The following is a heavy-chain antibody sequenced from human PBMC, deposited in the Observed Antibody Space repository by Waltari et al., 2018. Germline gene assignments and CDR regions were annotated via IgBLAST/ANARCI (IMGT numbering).Heavy chain of an antibody. CDR2: INGDGSRT. D-gene: IGHD3-16*01. CDR3: ARDQGTGGGEIDY. V-gene: IGHV3-74*01. Sequence: EVQLVESGGGLVQPGGSLRLSCAASGFILDIFWMHWVRQAPGQGLVWVSRINGDGSRTDYADSVRGRFTISRDTAKNTLYLQMNGLRAEDTALYYCARDQGTGGGEIDYWGQGTLVSVSS. CDR1: GFILDIFW. J-gene: IGHJ4*02.